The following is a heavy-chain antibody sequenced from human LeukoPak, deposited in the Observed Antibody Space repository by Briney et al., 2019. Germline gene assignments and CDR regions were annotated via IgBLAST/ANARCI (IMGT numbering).Heavy chain of an antibody. CDR1: GFTFSTYG. D-gene: IGHD2-15*01. V-gene: IGHV3-30*02. CDR2: IRFDGSIK. Sequence: GGSLRLSCAASGFTFSTYGMHWVRQSPGKGLECVAFIRFDGSIKYYADSVKGRFTISRDNAKNSLYLQMNSLRAEDTALYYCAREQDREASATIVGDYWGQGTLVTVSS. J-gene: IGHJ4*02. CDR3: AREQDREASATIVGDY.